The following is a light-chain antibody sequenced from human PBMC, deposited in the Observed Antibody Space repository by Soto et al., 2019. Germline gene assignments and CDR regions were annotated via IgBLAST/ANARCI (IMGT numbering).Light chain of an antibody. J-gene: IGKJ2*01. Sequence: EIVLTQSPGTLSLSPGERATLSCRASQSVISSYIAWYQQKPGQAPRLLICGASSRATGIPDRFSGSGSGTDFTLTISRLEPEDFAVYYCQQYGSSPPMYTFGQGTRLEIK. CDR2: GAS. CDR1: QSVISSY. V-gene: IGKV3-20*01. CDR3: QQYGSSPPMYT.